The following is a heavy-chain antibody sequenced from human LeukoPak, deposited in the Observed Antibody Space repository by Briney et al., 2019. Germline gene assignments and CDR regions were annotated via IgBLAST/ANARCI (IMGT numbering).Heavy chain of an antibody. CDR3: ARDNSSSWYWAKVTRNWFDP. J-gene: IGHJ5*02. CDR2: INHSGST. CDR1: GGSFSGYY. V-gene: IGHV4-34*01. Sequence: SETLSLTCAVYGGSFSGYYWSWIRQPPGKGLEWIGEINHSGSTNYNPSLKSRVTISVDTSKNQFSLKLSSVTAADTAVYYCARDNSSSWYWAKVTRNWFDPWGQGTLVTVPS. D-gene: IGHD6-13*01.